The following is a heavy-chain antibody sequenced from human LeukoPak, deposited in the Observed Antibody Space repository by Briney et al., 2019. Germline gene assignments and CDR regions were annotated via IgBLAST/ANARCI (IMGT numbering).Heavy chain of an antibody. V-gene: IGHV4-59*01. CDR1: GGSISSYY. J-gene: IGHJ6*03. Sequence: SETLSLTCTVSGGSISSYYWSWIRQPPGKGLEWIGYIYYSGSTNYNPSLKSRVTISVDTPKNQFSLKLSSVTAADTAVYYCARDHYSYMDVWGKGTTVTVSS. CDR2: IYYSGST. CDR3: ARDHYSYMDV.